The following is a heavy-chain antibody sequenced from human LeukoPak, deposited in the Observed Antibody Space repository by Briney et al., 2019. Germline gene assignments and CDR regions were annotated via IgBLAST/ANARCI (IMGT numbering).Heavy chain of an antibody. CDR1: GGSFSGYY. CDR2: INHSGST. Sequence: SETLSLTCAVYGGSFSGYYWSWIRQPPGKGLEWIGEINHSGSTNYNPSLKSRVTISVDTSKIQFSLKLSSVTAADTAVYYCASPSTSYMVRGVISLAFDIWGQGTMVTVSS. D-gene: IGHD3-10*01. V-gene: IGHV4-34*01. CDR3: ASPSTSYMVRGVISLAFDI. J-gene: IGHJ3*02.